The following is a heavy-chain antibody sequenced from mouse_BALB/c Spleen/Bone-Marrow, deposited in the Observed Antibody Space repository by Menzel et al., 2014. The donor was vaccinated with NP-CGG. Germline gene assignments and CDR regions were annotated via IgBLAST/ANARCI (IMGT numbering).Heavy chain of an antibody. J-gene: IGHJ1*01. V-gene: IGHV1-84*02. CDR2: IYPGSGNT. Sequence: QVQLQQSGPELVKPAASVTISCKASGYTFTDYYIHWVKQKPGQGLEWIGWIYPGSGNTKYNEKLKGKATSTVDTSSSTAYMQLSILTSEDTAVYFCARILYWYFDVWGAGTTVTVSS. CDR1: GYTFTDYY. CDR3: ARILYWYFDV.